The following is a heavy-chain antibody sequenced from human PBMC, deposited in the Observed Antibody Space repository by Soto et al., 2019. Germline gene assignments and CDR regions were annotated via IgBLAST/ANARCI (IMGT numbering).Heavy chain of an antibody. CDR1: GFTFSSYG. Sequence: HPGGSLRLSCAASGFTFSSYGMHWVRQAPGKGLEWVAVIWYDGSNKYYADSVKGRFTISRDNSKNTLYLQMNSLRAEDTAVYYCARGNSKGYADAYDIWGQGTMVTVSS. CDR3: ARGNSKGYADAYDI. J-gene: IGHJ3*02. V-gene: IGHV3-33*01. CDR2: IWYDGSNK. D-gene: IGHD2-15*01.